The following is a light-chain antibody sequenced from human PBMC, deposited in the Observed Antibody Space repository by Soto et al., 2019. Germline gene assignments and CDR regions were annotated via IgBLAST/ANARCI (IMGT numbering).Light chain of an antibody. CDR3: AAWDDSLSAVV. CDR1: SSNIGSNY. CDR2: RNN. V-gene: IGLV1-47*01. J-gene: IGLJ2*01. Sequence: QSVLTQPPSASGTPGQRVTISCSGSSSNIGSNYVYWYQQLPGTAPKLLIYRNNQRPSGVPDRISGSKSGTSASLAIRGLRSEEEADYYCAAWDDSLSAVVFGGGTKLTVL.